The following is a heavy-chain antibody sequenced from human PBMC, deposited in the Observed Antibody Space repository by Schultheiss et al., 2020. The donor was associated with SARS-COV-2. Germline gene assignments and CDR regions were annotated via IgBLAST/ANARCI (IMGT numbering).Heavy chain of an antibody. Sequence: GGSLRLSCAASGFTFDDYAMHWVRQAPGKGLVWVSRINSDGSSTSYADSVKGRFTISRDNAKNTLYLQMNSLRAEDTAVYYCARDRGVRGVIISPYYYYGMDVWGQGTTVTVSS. CDR2: INSDGSST. CDR3: ARDRGVRGVIISPYYYYGMDV. V-gene: IGHV3-74*01. J-gene: IGHJ6*02. D-gene: IGHD3-10*01. CDR1: GFTFDDYA.